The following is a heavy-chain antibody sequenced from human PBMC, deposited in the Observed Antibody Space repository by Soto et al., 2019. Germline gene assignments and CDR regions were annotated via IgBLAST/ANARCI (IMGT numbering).Heavy chain of an antibody. D-gene: IGHD3-9*01. V-gene: IGHV3-23*01. CDR3: EKAPRDFAWFENAFDI. CDR1: AFTFTNYA. Sequence: EVQLLESGGGSVQPGGSLRLSCAGSAFTFTNYAFSWVRQAPGKGLEWVSIISVSGSSTCYADSVTGRFIISRDTSKNTLYLEMNSLRVEDTAVYYCEKAPRDFAWFENAFDIWGQGTMVTVSS. J-gene: IGHJ3*02. CDR2: ISVSGSST.